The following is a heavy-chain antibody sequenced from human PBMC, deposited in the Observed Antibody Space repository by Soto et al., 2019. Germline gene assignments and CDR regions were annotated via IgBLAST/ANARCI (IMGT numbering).Heavy chain of an antibody. D-gene: IGHD6-13*01. CDR1: GGTFGIYA. CDR2: IIAFSDIV. J-gene: IGHJ6*02. V-gene: IGHV1-69*12. CDR3: ARSLYSSSWYHSGNSYYYYGMDV. Sequence: QVQLVQSGAEVKKPGSSVKVSCKASGGTFGIYAITWVRQAPGQGLEWMGGIIAFSDIVNYTQKLQGRVTITADESTNTAYMDLSSLGSEDTAVYYCARSLYSSSWYHSGNSYYYYGMDVWGQGTTVTVSS.